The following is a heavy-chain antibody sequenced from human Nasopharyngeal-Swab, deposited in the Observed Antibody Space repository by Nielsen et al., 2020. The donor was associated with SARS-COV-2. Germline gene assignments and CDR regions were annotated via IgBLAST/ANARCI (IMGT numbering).Heavy chain of an antibody. CDR2: IIPIFGTA. CDR3: ARDLWRRAARDYYYYGMDV. V-gene: IGHV1-69*13. CDR1: GGTFSSYA. D-gene: IGHD3-3*01. Sequence: SVKVSCKASGGTFSSYAISWLRQAPGQGLEWMGGIIPIFGTANYAQKFQGRVTITADESTSTAYMELSSLRSEDTAVYYCARDLWRRAARDYYYYGMDVWGQGATVTVSS. J-gene: IGHJ6*02.